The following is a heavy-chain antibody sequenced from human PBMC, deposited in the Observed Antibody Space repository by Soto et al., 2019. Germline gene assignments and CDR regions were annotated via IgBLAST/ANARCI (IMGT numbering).Heavy chain of an antibody. CDR3: AREVRTANYYDSSGYCQH. D-gene: IGHD3-22*01. Sequence: GGSLRLSCAASGFTFSNYWMSWVRQAPGKGLEWVANIKLDGSDLYYVDSVKGRFTISRDNAKNSLYLQMNSLRVEDTAVYYCAREVRTANYYDSSGYCQHWGQGTLVTVSS. V-gene: IGHV3-7*01. J-gene: IGHJ1*01. CDR1: GFTFSNYW. CDR2: IKLDGSDL.